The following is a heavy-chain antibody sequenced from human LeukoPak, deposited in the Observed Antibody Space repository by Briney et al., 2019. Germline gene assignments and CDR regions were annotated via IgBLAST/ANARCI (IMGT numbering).Heavy chain of an antibody. CDR2: INPSGGST. V-gene: IGHV1-46*01. CDR1: GYTFTSYY. CDR3: ARDRTPSEGYCTNGVCPLSGFDH. D-gene: IGHD2-8*01. J-gene: IGHJ5*02. Sequence: ASVKVSCKASGYTFTSYYMHWVRQAPGQGLEWMGIINPSGGSTSYAQKFQGRVTITRDTSTSTVYMELSSLRSEDTAVYYCARDRTPSEGYCTNGVCPLSGFDHWGQGTLVTVSS.